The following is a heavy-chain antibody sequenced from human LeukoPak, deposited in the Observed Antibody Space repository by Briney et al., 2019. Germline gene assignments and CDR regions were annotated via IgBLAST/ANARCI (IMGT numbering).Heavy chain of an antibody. Sequence: SETLSLTCTVSGGSISSGGYYWSWIRQHPGKGLEWIGYIYYSGSTYYNPSLKSRVTISVDTSKNQFSLKLSFVTAADTAVYYCARDYREGVRGVIMYGMDVWGQGTTVTVSS. CDR2: IYYSGST. D-gene: IGHD3-10*01. J-gene: IGHJ6*02. V-gene: IGHV4-31*03. CDR1: GGSISSGGYY. CDR3: ARDYREGVRGVIMYGMDV.